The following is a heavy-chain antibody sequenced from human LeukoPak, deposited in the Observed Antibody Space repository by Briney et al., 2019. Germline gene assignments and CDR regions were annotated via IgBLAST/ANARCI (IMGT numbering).Heavy chain of an antibody. Sequence: SETLSLTCTVSGGSISSYYWSWIRQPPGKGLEWIGYIYYSGNTNYNPSLKSRVTISVDTSKNQLSLKLTSVTAADTAVYYCARGYNWYEPFDYWGQGTLVTVSS. CDR3: ARGYNWYEPFDY. D-gene: IGHD1-20*01. CDR2: IYYSGNT. V-gene: IGHV4-59*01. J-gene: IGHJ4*02. CDR1: GGSISSYY.